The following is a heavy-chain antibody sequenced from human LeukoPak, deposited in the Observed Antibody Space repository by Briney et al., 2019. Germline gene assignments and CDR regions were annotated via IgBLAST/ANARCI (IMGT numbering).Heavy chain of an antibody. J-gene: IGHJ4*02. CDR3: ARGPYYYGSGSYIGYFDY. V-gene: IGHV1-8*01. Sequence: ASVKVSCKASGYTFTSYDINWVRQATGQGLEWMGWMNPNSGNTGYAQKFQGRVTMTRNTSISTAYMELSSLRSEDTAVYYCARGPYYYGSGSYIGYFDYWGQGTLVTVSS. D-gene: IGHD3-10*01. CDR1: GYTFTSYD. CDR2: MNPNSGNT.